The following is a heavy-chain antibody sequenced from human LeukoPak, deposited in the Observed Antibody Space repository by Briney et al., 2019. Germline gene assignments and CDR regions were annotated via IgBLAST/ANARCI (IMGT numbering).Heavy chain of an antibody. Sequence: SETLSLTCTVSGGSISSHYWTWIRQTPGKGLEWIGYVYDIGSTKYNPSLKSRVTISVDTSKNRFSLRLSSVTAADTAVYYCARGGALFGELLSWFDPWGQGTLVTVSS. CDR2: VYDIGST. V-gene: IGHV4-59*11. D-gene: IGHD3-10*02. J-gene: IGHJ5*02. CDR1: GGSISSHY. CDR3: ARGGALFGELLSWFDP.